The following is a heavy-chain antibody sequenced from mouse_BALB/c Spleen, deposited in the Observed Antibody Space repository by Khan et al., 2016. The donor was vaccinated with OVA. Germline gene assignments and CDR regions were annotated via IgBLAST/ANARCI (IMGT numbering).Heavy chain of an antibody. D-gene: IGHD1-1*01. J-gene: IGHJ2*01. CDR3: ARRGLRWDFDY. CDR1: GYTFINYW. CDR2: INHSTAYT. Sequence: QVQLQQSGAELAKPGASVKMSCKASGYTFINYWILWVKQRPGQGLEWIGYINHSTAYTEYKQNFKDKATLTADKSSRTAYMQLSSLTSEDSAVYYCARRGLRWDFDYWGQGTTLTVSS. V-gene: IGHV1-7*01.